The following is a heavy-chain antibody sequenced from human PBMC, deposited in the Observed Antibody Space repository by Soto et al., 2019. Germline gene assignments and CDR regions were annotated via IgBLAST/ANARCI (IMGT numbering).Heavy chain of an antibody. CDR1: GGSISSGDYS. Sequence: PSETLSLTCAVSGGSISSGDYSWSWIRQPPGKGLEWIGYIYYSGSTYYNPSLKSRVTISVDTSKNQFSLKLSSVTAADTAVYYCARVLQYFDYWGQGTLVTVSS. J-gene: IGHJ4*02. D-gene: IGHD3-16*01. CDR2: IYYSGST. CDR3: ARVLQYFDY. V-gene: IGHV4-30-4*01.